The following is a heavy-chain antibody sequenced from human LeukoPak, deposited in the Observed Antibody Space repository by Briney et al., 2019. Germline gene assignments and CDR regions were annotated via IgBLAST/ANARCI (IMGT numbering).Heavy chain of an antibody. CDR1: GFTFSNYA. Sequence: GGSLRLSCGASGFTFSNYAMSWVRQAPGKGLEGVSGISDSGSTAFYADSVKGRFTSSRDNPKSTLYLQMNSLRAEDTAVYYCAKDIQTWXRFPDYW. CDR3: AKDIQTWXRFPDY. CDR2: ISDSGSTA. D-gene: IGHD5-12*01. J-gene: IGHJ4*01. V-gene: IGHV3-23*01.